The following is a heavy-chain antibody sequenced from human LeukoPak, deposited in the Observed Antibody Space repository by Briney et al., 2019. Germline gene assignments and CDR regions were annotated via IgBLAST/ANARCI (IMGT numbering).Heavy chain of an antibody. Sequence: GGPLRLSCAASGFSFSSYWMSWVRQAPGKGLEWVANVKQDGSEKYYVDSVKGRFTISRDNAKNSLYLQMNSLRAEDTAVYYCARGYDFWSGYLSWFDPWGQGTLVTVSS. CDR1: GFSFSSYW. V-gene: IGHV3-7*04. CDR2: VKQDGSEK. CDR3: ARGYDFWSGYLSWFDP. D-gene: IGHD3-3*01. J-gene: IGHJ5*02.